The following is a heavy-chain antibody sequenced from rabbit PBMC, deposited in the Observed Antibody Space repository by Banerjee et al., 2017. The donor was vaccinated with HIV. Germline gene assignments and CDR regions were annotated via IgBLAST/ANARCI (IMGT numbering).Heavy chain of an antibody. CDR2: INTGGYT. V-gene: IGHV1S40*01. CDR1: GFSFSNKYV. CDR3: ARDLAGVIGWNFNL. Sequence: QSLEESGGGLVKPEGSLTLTCKASGFSFSNKYVMSWVRQAPGEGLEYIGFINTGGYTYYASWAKGRFTISKTSTTVDLQMNSLTVADTATYFCARDLAGVIGWNFNLWGQGTLVTVS. J-gene: IGHJ4*01. D-gene: IGHD4-1*01.